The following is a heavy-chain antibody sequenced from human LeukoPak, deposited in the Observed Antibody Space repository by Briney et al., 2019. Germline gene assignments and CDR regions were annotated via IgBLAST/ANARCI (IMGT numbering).Heavy chain of an antibody. J-gene: IGHJ4*02. Sequence: GGSLRLSCAASGFTFSSYGMHWVRQAPGKGLEWVAVISYDGSNKYYADSVKGRFTISRDNSKNTLYLQMNSLRAEDTAVYYCAKRSGTYSGYVDYWGQGTLVTVSS. CDR1: GFTFSSYG. CDR2: ISYDGSNK. D-gene: IGHD1-26*01. V-gene: IGHV3-30*18. CDR3: AKRSGTYSGYVDY.